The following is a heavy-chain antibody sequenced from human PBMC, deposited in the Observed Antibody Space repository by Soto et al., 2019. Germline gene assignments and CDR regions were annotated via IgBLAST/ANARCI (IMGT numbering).Heavy chain of an antibody. D-gene: IGHD1-1*01. CDR1: GGTFSSYA. CDR3: ARGVQLVPDAFDI. J-gene: IGHJ3*02. Sequence: ASVKVSCKASGGTFSSYAISWVRQAPGQGLEWMGGIIPIFGTANYAQKFQGRVTITADESTSTAYMELSSLRSEDTAVYYCARGVQLVPDAFDIWGQGTMDTVSS. V-gene: IGHV1-69*13. CDR2: IIPIFGTA.